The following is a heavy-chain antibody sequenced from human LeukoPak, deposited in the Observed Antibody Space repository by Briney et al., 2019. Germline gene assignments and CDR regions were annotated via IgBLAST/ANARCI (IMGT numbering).Heavy chain of an antibody. CDR1: GYTFTSYD. D-gene: IGHD3-10*01. J-gene: IGHJ4*02. CDR3: AREPTMVRGVIIISRALDY. CDR2: MNPNSGNT. V-gene: IGHV1-8*01. Sequence: GASVKVSCKASGYTFTSYDINWVRQATGQGLEWMGWMNPNSGNTGYAQKFQGRVTMTRNTSISTAYMELSSLRSEDTAVYYCAREPTMVRGVIIISRALDYWGQGTLVTVSS.